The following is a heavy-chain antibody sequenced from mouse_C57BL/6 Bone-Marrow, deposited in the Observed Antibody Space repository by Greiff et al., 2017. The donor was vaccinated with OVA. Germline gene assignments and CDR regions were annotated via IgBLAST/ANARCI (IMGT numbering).Heavy chain of an antibody. CDR3: ARWGNYDYLFAY. J-gene: IGHJ3*01. Sequence: QVQLQQPGAELVKPGASVKMSCKASGYTFTSYWITWVKQRPGQGLEWIGDIYPGSGSTNYNEKFKSKATLTVDTSSSTAYMQLSSLTSEDSAVYYCARWGNYDYLFAYWGQWTLVTVSA. CDR2: IYPGSGST. CDR1: GYTFTSYW. V-gene: IGHV1-55*01. D-gene: IGHD2-4*01.